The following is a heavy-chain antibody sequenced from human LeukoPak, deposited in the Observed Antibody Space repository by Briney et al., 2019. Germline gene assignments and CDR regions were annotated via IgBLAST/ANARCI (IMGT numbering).Heavy chain of an antibody. V-gene: IGHV4-39*01. Sequence: SETLSLTCTVSGGSISSSYYWAWIRQPPGKGLEWIGNIYYSGSTYYNPSLKSRVTISVDTSKNQFSLKLSSVTAADTAVYYCARLDTTLAPYLDYWGQGTLVTVSS. D-gene: IGHD5-18*01. CDR3: ARLDTTLAPYLDY. J-gene: IGHJ4*02. CDR2: IYYSGST. CDR1: GGSISSSYY.